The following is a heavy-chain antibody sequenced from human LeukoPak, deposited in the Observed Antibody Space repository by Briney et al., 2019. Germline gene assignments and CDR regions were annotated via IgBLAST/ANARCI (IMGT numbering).Heavy chain of an antibody. V-gene: IGHV3-21*01. CDR1: GFTVSSSF. CDR3: ARDTSGYTFDD. J-gene: IGHJ4*02. D-gene: IGHD5-18*01. Sequence: GGSLRLSCVGSGFTVSSSFMSWVRQAPGKGLEWVSSISATSNYIYYADSVKGRFTISRDNAKNSLYLQMNSLRAEDTAVYYCARDTSGYTFDDWGQGTLVTVSS. CDR2: ISATSNYI.